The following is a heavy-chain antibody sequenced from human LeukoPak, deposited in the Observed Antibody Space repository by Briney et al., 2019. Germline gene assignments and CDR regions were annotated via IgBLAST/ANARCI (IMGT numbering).Heavy chain of an antibody. Sequence: GGSLRLSCAASGFTVSSNYMSWVRQAPGKGLEWVSVIYSGGSTYYADSVKGRFTISRDNSKNTLYLQMNSLRAEDTAVYYCARDLHYDILTGYFHWGQGTLVTVSS. CDR2: IYSGGST. J-gene: IGHJ4*02. CDR3: ARDLHYDILTGYFH. CDR1: GFTVSSNY. D-gene: IGHD3-9*01. V-gene: IGHV3-53*01.